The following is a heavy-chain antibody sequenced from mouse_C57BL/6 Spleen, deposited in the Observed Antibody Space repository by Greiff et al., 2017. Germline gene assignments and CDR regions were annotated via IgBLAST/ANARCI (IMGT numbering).Heavy chain of an antibody. J-gene: IGHJ3*01. CDR1: GYSITSGYY. CDR3: ARDSYSNPFAD. Sequence: EVKLVESGPGLVKPSQSLSLTCSVTGYSITSGYYWNWIRQFPGNKLEWMGYISYDGSNNYNPSLKNRISITRDTSKNQFFLKLNSVTTEDTATYYCARDSYSNPFADWGPGTLVTVSA. D-gene: IGHD2-5*01. CDR2: ISYDGSN. V-gene: IGHV3-6*01.